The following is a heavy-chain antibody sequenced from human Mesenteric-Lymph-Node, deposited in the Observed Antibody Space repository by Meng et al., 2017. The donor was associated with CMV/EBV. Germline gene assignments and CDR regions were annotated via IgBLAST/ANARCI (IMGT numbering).Heavy chain of an antibody. CDR3: ERDRKGYCTSITCSGIDY. CDR1: GFTFSDYY. J-gene: IGHJ4*02. CDR2: ISSSGSTI. V-gene: IGHV3-11*01. Sequence: GGSLRLSCAASGFTFSDYYMSWIRQAPGKGLEWVSYISSSGSTINYGDSVKGQFTISRDNAKNSLYLQMNSLRGEDTAVYYCERDRKGYCTSITCSGIDYWGQGTLVTVSS. D-gene: IGHD2-2*01.